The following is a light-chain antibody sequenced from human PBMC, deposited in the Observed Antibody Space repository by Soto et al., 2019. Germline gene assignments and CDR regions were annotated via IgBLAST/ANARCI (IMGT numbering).Light chain of an antibody. CDR3: TSYTSSSTLVV. CDR2: DVS. Sequence: QSALTQPASVSGSPGQSITISCTGTSSDVGGYHYVSWYQQHPGKAPKLMIYDVSNWPSGVSNRFSGSKSGNTASLTISGLQAEDEADDYCTSYTSSSTLVVFGGGTKLTVL. V-gene: IGLV2-14*01. CDR1: SSDVGGYHY. J-gene: IGLJ2*01.